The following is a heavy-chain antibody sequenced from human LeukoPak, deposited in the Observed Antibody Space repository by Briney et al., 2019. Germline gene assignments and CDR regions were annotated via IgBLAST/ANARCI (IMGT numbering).Heavy chain of an antibody. V-gene: IGHV3-33*06. D-gene: IGHD3-22*01. CDR3: AKDWADSSGYYAQDY. CDR2: IWYDGSNK. J-gene: IGHJ4*02. Sequence: GGSLRLSCAASGFTFSSYGMHWVRQAPAKGLEWVAVIWYDGSNKYYADSVKGRFTISRDNSKNTLYLQMNSLRAEDTAVYYCAKDWADSSGYYAQDYWGQGTLVTVSS. CDR1: GFTFSSYG.